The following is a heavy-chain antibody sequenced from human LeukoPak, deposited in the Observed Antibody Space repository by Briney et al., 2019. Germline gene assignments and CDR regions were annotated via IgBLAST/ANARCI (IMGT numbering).Heavy chain of an antibody. J-gene: IGHJ5*02. CDR2: ISASSTYI. CDR1: GFTFGDYA. CDR3: ARGFDP. V-gene: IGHV3-21*01. Sequence: GGSLRLSCAASGFTFGDYAMNWVRQAPGKGLEWVSSISASSTYIYYADSLKGRFTISRDNAKNSLYLQMNSLRAEDTAVYCCARGFDPWGQGTLVTVSS.